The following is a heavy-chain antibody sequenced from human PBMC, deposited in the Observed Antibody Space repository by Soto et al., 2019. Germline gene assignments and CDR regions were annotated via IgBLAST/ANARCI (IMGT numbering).Heavy chain of an antibody. V-gene: IGHV1-69*12. CDR3: GRDRGSSGYHYYYGMDV. J-gene: IGHJ6*02. D-gene: IGHD3-22*01. CDR2: IIPIFGTA. Sequence: QVQLVQSGAEVKKPGSSVKVSCKASGGTFSSYAISWVRQAPGQGLEWMGGIIPIFGTANYAQKFQGRVTITADESTSTAYMELSSLRSEDTAVYYCGRDRGSSGYHYYYGMDVWGQGTTVTVSS. CDR1: GGTFSSYA.